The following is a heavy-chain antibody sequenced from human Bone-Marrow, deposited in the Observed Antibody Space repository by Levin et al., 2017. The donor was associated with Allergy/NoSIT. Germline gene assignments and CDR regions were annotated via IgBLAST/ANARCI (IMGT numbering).Heavy chain of an antibody. J-gene: IGHJ4*02. Sequence: RPSETLSLTCTVSGGSISDYYWSWIRQPAGKGLEWLGRIYTSGSANYNPSLKSRVTMSVDTSKNQFSLKLRSVTAADTAVYYCARSPRYCRGESCYLDYWGQGTLVTVSS. CDR2: IYTSGSA. CDR1: GGSISDYY. V-gene: IGHV4-4*07. D-gene: IGHD2-15*01. CDR3: ARSPRYCRGESCYLDY.